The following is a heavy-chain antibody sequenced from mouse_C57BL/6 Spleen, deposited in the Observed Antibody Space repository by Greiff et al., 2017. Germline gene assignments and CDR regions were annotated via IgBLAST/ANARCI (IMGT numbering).Heavy chain of an antibody. J-gene: IGHJ4*01. CDR2: ISYDGSN. CDR3: ARGYGNYLGDY. CDR1: GYSITSGYY. V-gene: IGHV3-6*01. D-gene: IGHD2-10*02. Sequence: EVQLQESGPGLVKPSQSLSLTCSVTGYSITSGYYWNWIRQFPGNKLEWMGYISYDGSNNYNPSLKNRISITRDTSKNQFFLKLNSVTTEDTATYYCARGYGNYLGDYWGQGTSVTVSS.